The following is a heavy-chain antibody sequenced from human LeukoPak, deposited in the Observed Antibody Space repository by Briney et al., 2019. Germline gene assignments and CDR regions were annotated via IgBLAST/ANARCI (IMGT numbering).Heavy chain of an antibody. CDR2: ISSSGGST. CDR1: GFTFSNYV. V-gene: IGHV3-23*01. CDR3: AKRRVVGATIGAFNM. J-gene: IGHJ3*02. D-gene: IGHD1-26*01. Sequence: GGSLRLSCAASGFTFSNYVMSWVRQAPGKGLEWVSGISSSGGSTYYADSVKGRFTISRDNSKNTLYLQMNSLRAEDTAVYYCAKRRVVGATIGAFNMWGQGTMVTVSS.